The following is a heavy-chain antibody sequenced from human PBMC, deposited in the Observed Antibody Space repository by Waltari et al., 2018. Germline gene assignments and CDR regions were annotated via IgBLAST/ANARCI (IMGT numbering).Heavy chain of an antibody. J-gene: IGHJ4*02. V-gene: IGHV3-33*06. Sequence: QVQLVESGGGVVQPGRSLRLSCAASGFTFSSYGMHWVRQAPGKRLEWVSVIWYDVIKKYEADSVKGRFTISRDNSKNTLYLQMNSLRAEDTAVYYCAKGHHRRITMVRGPPEVWGQGTLVTVSS. CDR2: IWYDVIKK. CDR3: AKGHHRRITMVRGPPEV. D-gene: IGHD3-10*01. CDR1: GFTFSSYG.